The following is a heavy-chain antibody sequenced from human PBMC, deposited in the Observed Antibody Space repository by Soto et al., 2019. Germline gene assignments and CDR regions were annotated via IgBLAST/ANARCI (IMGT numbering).Heavy chain of an antibody. CDR1: GYTFTSYY. J-gene: IGHJ5*02. Sequence: ASVKVSCKASGYTFTSYYMHCVRQAPGQGLEWMGIINPSGGSTSYAQKNQGRVTMTRATSTSTVYMELSRLRSEDTAVYYWARGFASREINPLDPWGQGTLVTVSS. CDR3: ARGFASREINPLDP. V-gene: IGHV1-46*03. D-gene: IGHD2-2*01. CDR2: INPSGGST.